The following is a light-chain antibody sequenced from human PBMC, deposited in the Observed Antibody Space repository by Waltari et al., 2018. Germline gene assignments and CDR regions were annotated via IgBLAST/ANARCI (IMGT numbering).Light chain of an antibody. Sequence: DIQMTQSPSTLSASVGDRVTITCRASENVSKWLPWYQQKPGKAPKLLVYKASTLRSGVPSRFSGSGSGTEFSLTISSLQPDDFATYYCQQSYTYSYTFGQGTKLEIK. CDR3: QQSYTYSYT. J-gene: IGKJ2*01. CDR2: KAS. CDR1: ENVSKW. V-gene: IGKV1-5*03.